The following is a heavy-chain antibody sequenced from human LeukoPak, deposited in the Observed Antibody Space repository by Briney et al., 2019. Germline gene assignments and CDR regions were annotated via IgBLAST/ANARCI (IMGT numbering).Heavy chain of an antibody. D-gene: IGHD6-13*01. Sequence: PSQTLSLTCTVSGGSISSGGYYWSWIRQHPGKGLEWIGYIYYSGSTYYNPSLKSRVTISVDTSKNQFSLKLSSVTAADTAVYYCARYGVISGRGLRTGYSYWGQGTLVTVSS. CDR3: ARYGVISGRGLRTGYSY. V-gene: IGHV4-31*03. CDR2: IYYSGST. J-gene: IGHJ4*02. CDR1: GGSISSGGYY.